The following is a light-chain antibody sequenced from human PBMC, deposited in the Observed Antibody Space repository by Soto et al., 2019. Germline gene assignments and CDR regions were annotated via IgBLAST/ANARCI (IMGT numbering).Light chain of an antibody. CDR2: DAS. J-gene: IGKJ5*01. CDR3: QQGSTTPIT. Sequence: EIVLTQSPATLSLSPGERATLSCRASQSVSSYLAWYQQKPGQAPRLLIYDASNRATGIPARFSGSGSGTDFSLSISSLQPEDFSTYYCQQGSTTPITFGLGTRLDTK. CDR1: QSVSSY. V-gene: IGKV3-11*01.